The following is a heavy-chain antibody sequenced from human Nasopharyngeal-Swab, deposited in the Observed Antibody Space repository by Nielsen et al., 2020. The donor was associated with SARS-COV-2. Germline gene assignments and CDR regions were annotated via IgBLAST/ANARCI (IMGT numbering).Heavy chain of an antibody. CDR2: ISYDGSNK. CDR3: ARGPGWVVVVVAAISVAGMDV. Sequence: GESLKISCAASGFTFSSYAMHWVRQAPGKGLEWVAVISYDGSNKYYADSVKGRFTISRDNSKNTLYLQMNSLRAEDTAVYYCARGPGWVVVVVAAISVAGMDVWGQGTTVTVSS. CDR1: GFTFSSYA. V-gene: IGHV3-30*04. J-gene: IGHJ6*02. D-gene: IGHD2-15*01.